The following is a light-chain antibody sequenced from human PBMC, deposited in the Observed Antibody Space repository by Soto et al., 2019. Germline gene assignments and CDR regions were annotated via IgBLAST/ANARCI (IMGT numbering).Light chain of an antibody. CDR1: QGIRNY. Sequence: AIQMTQSPSSLSASVGDRVNITCRASQGIRNYLGWYQQKPGKAPNLLIHGASTLQSGVPSRFSGSGSGTDFTLTINSLQPEDFATYYCLHDYNYPRTFGQGTRVDVK. J-gene: IGKJ1*01. CDR3: LHDYNYPRT. V-gene: IGKV1-6*01. CDR2: GAS.